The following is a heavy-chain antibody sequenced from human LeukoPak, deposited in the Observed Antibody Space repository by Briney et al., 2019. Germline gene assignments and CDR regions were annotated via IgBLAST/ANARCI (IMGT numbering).Heavy chain of an antibody. V-gene: IGHV3-30*03. D-gene: IGHD2-2*01. J-gene: IGHJ4*02. Sequence: GGSLRLSCAASGFTFSSYGMHWVRQAPGKGLEWVAVISYDGSNKYYADSVKGRFTISRDNSKNALYLQMNSLRTEDTAIYYCARGCSATCYSTFDYWGLGTLVTVSS. CDR2: ISYDGSNK. CDR1: GFTFSSYG. CDR3: ARGCSATCYSTFDY.